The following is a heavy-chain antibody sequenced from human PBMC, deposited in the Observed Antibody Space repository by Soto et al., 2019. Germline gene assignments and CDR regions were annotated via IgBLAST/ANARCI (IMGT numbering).Heavy chain of an antibody. J-gene: IGHJ6*02. CDR3: ARDAGASRYYGMDV. CDR1: GDSISSENW. D-gene: IGHD2-8*02. V-gene: IGHV4-4*02. CDR2: IYQSGAT. Sequence: QVQLHESGPALVKPSGTLSLTCTVSGDSISSENWWSWVRQSPGKGREWIGEIYQSGATHYTPSLKSRVTISLDKSKNQFSLKLHSVTAADTAVYYCARDAGASRYYGMDVWGQGTTVTVSS.